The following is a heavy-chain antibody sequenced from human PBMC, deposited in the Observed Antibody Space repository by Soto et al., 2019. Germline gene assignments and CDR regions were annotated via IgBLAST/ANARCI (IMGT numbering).Heavy chain of an antibody. V-gene: IGHV3-30-3*01. Sequence: GGSLRLSCAASGFTFSSYAMHWVRQAPGKGLEWVAVISYDGSNKYYADSVKGRFTISRDNSKNTLYLQMNSLRAEDTAVYYCARDGYCSGGSCYSSYFDYWGQGTLVTVSS. CDR1: GFTFSSYA. D-gene: IGHD2-15*01. J-gene: IGHJ4*02. CDR3: ARDGYCSGGSCYSSYFDY. CDR2: ISYDGSNK.